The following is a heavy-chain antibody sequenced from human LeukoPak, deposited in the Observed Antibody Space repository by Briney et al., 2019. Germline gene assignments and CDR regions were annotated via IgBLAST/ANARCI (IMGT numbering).Heavy chain of an antibody. CDR1: GFTLIGYE. Sequence: HPGGSLRLSCAASGFTLIGYEMNWVRQAPGKGLEWVSYISSGGRTIYYADSVRGRFTISRDNAKNSLYLQMNSLRAEDTAVYYCARGGGRHVEYWGQGNLVTVSS. J-gene: IGHJ4*02. CDR2: ISSGGRTI. D-gene: IGHD2/OR15-2a*01. CDR3: ARGGGRHVEY. V-gene: IGHV3-48*03.